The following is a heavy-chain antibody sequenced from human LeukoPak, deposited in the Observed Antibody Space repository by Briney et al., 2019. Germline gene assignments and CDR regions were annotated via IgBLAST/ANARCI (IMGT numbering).Heavy chain of an antibody. CDR2: ISATGGTI. V-gene: IGHV3-48*04. J-gene: IGHJ6*02. CDR1: GFTLSSNG. CDR3: AKDRIVGTNYLGYGMDV. D-gene: IGHD1-26*01. Sequence: GGSLRLSCAASGFTLSSNGMNWVRQAPGKGLEWVPYISATGGTIYYADSVKGRFTISRDNAKNSLYLQMNSLRAEDTAVYYCAKDRIVGTNYLGYGMDVWGQGTTVTVSS.